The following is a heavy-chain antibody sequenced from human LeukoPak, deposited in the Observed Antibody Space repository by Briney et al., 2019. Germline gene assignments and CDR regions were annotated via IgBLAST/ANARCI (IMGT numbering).Heavy chain of an antibody. Sequence: GESLKISCKGSGYRFSTYWIGWVRQMPGKGLEWMGIIYPGDSDTRYSPSFQGQVTISADKSISTAYLQWSSLKASDTAMYYCARTGIAVADYFDYWGQGTLVTVSS. CDR1: GYRFSTYW. CDR3: ARTGIAVADYFDY. CDR2: IYPGDSDT. J-gene: IGHJ4*02. D-gene: IGHD6-19*01. V-gene: IGHV5-51*01.